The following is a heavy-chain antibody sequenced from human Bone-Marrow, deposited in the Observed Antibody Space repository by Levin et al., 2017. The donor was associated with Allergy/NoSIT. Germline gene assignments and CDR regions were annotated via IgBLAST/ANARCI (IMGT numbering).Heavy chain of an antibody. Sequence: SGGSLRLSCAASGFTFSDYYMSWIRQAPGKGLEWVSYISSSGSTIYYADSVKGRFTISRDNAKNSLYLQMNSLRAEDTAVYYCARDRGSITIFGLVWFDPWGQGTLVTVSS. CDR2: ISSSGSTI. CDR3: ARDRGSITIFGLVWFDP. V-gene: IGHV3-11*01. D-gene: IGHD3-3*01. CDR1: GFTFSDYY. J-gene: IGHJ5*02.